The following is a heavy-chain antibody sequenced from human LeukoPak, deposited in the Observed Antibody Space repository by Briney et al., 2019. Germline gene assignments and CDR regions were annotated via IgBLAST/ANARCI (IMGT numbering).Heavy chain of an antibody. J-gene: IGHJ1*01. CDR3: AREVAVAGLVQH. Sequence: SETLSLTCTVSGGSISSSSYYWGWIRQPPGKGLEWIGSIYYSGSTYYNPSLKSRVTISVDTSKNQFSLKLSSVTAADTAVYYCAREVAVAGLVQHWGQGTLVTVSS. D-gene: IGHD6-19*01. V-gene: IGHV4-39*07. CDR1: GGSISSSSYY. CDR2: IYYSGST.